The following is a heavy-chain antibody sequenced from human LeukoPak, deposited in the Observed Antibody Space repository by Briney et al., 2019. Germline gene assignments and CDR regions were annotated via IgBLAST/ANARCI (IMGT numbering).Heavy chain of an antibody. D-gene: IGHD2-2*01. V-gene: IGHV3-7*01. Sequence: GGSLRLSCAASGFTFSTYWMSWVRQAPGKGLEWVANIKQDGSDKFYVDSVKGRFTISRDNAKNSMYLQMSSLRAEDTAIYYCARVLPVASRDYRGQGTLVTVSS. CDR3: ARVLPVASRDY. CDR2: IKQDGSDK. J-gene: IGHJ4*02. CDR1: GFTFSTYW.